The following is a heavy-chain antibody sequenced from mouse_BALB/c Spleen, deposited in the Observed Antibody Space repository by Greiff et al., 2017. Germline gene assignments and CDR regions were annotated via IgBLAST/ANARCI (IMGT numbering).Heavy chain of an antibody. D-gene: IGHD2-2*01. CDR3: ARGWDYGYDGYAMDY. J-gene: IGHJ4*01. V-gene: IGHV7-3*02. CDR1: GFTFTDYY. CDR2: IRNKANGYTT. Sequence: DVQLVESGGGLVQPGGSLRLSCATSGFTFTDYYMSWVRQPPGKALEWLGFIRNKANGYTTEYSASVKGRFTISRDNSQSILYLQMNTLRAEDSATYYCARGWDYGYDGYAMDYWGQGTSVTVSS.